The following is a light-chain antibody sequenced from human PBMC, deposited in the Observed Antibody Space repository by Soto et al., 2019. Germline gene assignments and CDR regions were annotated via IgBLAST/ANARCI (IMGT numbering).Light chain of an antibody. V-gene: IGKV1-39*01. Sequence: DIHMTQSPSSLSASLGGRVTITCRASQSISTYLNWYQQKPGKAPKLLIYAASSLQSGVPSRFSGSGSGTDFTLTISSLQPEDFATYYCQQSYSTPRTFGQGTKVDIK. CDR2: AAS. CDR1: QSISTY. CDR3: QQSYSTPRT. J-gene: IGKJ1*01.